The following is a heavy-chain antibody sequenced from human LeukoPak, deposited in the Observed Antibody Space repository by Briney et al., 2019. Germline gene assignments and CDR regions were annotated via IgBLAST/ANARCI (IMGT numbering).Heavy chain of an antibody. CDR2: MTPNSGNT. Sequence: ASVKVSCKASGYTFTSYDINGGRQATGQGLEWMGWMTPNSGNTGYAQKFQGRVTMTRNTSISTAYMELSSLRSEDTAVYSCARGLGYCSSTSCYPNYYYYMDVWGKGTTVTVSS. D-gene: IGHD2-2*01. J-gene: IGHJ6*03. V-gene: IGHV1-8*01. CDR1: GYTFTSYD. CDR3: ARGLGYCSSTSCYPNYYYYMDV.